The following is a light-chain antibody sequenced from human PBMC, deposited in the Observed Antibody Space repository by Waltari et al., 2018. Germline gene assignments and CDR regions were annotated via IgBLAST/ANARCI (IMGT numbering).Light chain of an antibody. V-gene: IGKV3-20*01. CDR3: QQYDISPLT. CDR1: QTVRTTY. CDR2: GAS. J-gene: IGKJ4*01. Sequence: EIVLTQSPGTLSLSPGERATLSCRASQTVRTTYLAWYQQKPGQAPTLLIYGASSRATGIPYRFSGSGSGTDFSLTISSLEPEDFAVYYCQQYDISPLTFGGGTKVEIK.